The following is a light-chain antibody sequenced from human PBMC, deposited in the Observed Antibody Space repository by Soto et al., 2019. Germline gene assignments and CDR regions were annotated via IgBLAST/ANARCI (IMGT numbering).Light chain of an antibody. CDR3: QQRISWPET. J-gene: IGKJ2*01. CDR2: ETS. CDR1: QSVGSH. Sequence: EIVLTQSPATLSLSPGQRGALSCRASQSVGSHLAWYQQKPGQSPRLLIYETSKRATGVPVRFSGSGSGTDFTLTINRLEPEDFAIYYCQQRISWPETFGQGTKLEIK. V-gene: IGKV3-11*01.